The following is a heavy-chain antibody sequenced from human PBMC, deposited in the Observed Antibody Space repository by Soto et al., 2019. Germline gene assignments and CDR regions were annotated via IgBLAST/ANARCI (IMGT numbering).Heavy chain of an antibody. D-gene: IGHD5-18*01. CDR2: INSDGST. CDR1: GFLVNSAD. CDR3: ARSGYSFAWGY. J-gene: IGHJ4*02. Sequence: EVQLVESGGGLIPPGGSLRLSCAASGFLVNSADMTWVRQAPGKGLEWLSMINSDGSTLYAESVKGRFTISRDNSKNRLDLQMNSRRAEYTAMYYCARSGYSFAWGYWGQGTLVIVTS. V-gene: IGHV3-53*01.